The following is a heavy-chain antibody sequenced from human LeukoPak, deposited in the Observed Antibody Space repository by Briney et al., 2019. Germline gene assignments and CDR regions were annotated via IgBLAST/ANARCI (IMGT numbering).Heavy chain of an antibody. CDR1: GGSISAYY. Sequence: SETLSLTCTVSGGSISAYYWSWIRQPPGKGLEWIGYFYYSGSTNYNPSLKSRVTISGDMSKNQFSLKLSSVTAADTAVYYCARSYYYDSGSSYGELDYWGQGTLVTVSS. J-gene: IGHJ4*02. D-gene: IGHD3-10*01. CDR3: ARSYYYDSGSSYGELDY. CDR2: FYYSGST. V-gene: IGHV4-59*08.